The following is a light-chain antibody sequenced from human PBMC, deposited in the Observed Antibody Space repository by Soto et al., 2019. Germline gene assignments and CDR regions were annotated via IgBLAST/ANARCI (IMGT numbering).Light chain of an antibody. Sequence: IVMTQSPATLSVSPGERVTFSCRASQSVTTTLAWYQHKPGQAPRLLISDASSGASGIPARFSGSGSGTEFTLTINSLQSEDFAVYYCQQYYTWPVTFGGGTTVEIK. CDR1: QSVTTT. CDR2: DAS. J-gene: IGKJ4*01. CDR3: QQYYTWPVT. V-gene: IGKV3-15*01.